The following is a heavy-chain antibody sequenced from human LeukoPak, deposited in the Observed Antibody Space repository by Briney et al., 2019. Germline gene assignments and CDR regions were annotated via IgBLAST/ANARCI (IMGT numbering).Heavy chain of an antibody. D-gene: IGHD5-18*01. CDR2: IRYDGSNK. CDR3: AKDHSAMVTTYFDY. J-gene: IGHJ4*02. Sequence: GGSLRLSCAASGFTFSSYGMHWVRQAPGKGLEWVAFIRYDGSNKYYADSVKGRFTISRDNSKNTLYLQMNSLRAEDTAVYYCAKDHSAMVTTYFDYWGQGTLVTVSS. V-gene: IGHV3-30*02. CDR1: GFTFSSYG.